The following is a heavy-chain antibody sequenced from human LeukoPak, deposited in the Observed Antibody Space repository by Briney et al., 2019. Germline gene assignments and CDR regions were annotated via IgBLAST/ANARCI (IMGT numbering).Heavy chain of an antibody. D-gene: IGHD1-1*01. J-gene: IGHJ4*02. V-gene: IGHV3-23*01. CDR2: ISGSGGST. CDR3: AKDTIQLSSPFDY. Sequence: PGGSLRLSCAASGFTFSSYGMSWVRQAPGKGLEWVSAISGSGGSTYYADSVKGRFTISRDNSKNTLYLQMNSLRAEDTAVYYCAKDTIQLSSPFDYWGQGTLVTVSS. CDR1: GFTFSSYG.